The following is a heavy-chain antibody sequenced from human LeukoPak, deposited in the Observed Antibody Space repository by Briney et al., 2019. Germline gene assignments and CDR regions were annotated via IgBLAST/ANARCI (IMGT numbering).Heavy chain of an antibody. CDR1: RFTFSSYW. J-gene: IGHJ4*02. CDR2: IKQDGSEK. CDR3: ARARGGYDFDY. V-gene: IGHV3-7*03. D-gene: IGHD5-12*01. Sequence: GGSLRLSCAASRFTFSSYWMSWVRQAPGKGLEWVASIKQDGSEKYYVDSVKGRFTISRDNAKNSLYLQLNSLRAEDTAVYYCARARGGYDFDYWGQGTLVTVSS.